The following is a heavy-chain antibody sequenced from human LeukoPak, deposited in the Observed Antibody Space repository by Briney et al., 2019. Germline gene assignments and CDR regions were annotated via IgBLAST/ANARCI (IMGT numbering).Heavy chain of an antibody. J-gene: IGHJ4*02. Sequence: GESLKISCKGSEYTFTNNWIAWVRQLPGQGLEWMGIIYPGDSDTRYSPSFQGQVTISADKSISTAYLQWNNLKASDTAMYYCARGVGSTYLDYWGLGTLVTASS. CDR1: EYTFTNNW. CDR3: ARGVGSTYLDY. CDR2: IYPGDSDT. V-gene: IGHV5-51*01. D-gene: IGHD1-26*01.